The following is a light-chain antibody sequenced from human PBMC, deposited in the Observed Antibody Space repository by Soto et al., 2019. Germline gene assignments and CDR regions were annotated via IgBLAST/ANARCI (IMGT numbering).Light chain of an antibody. V-gene: IGKV3-20*01. CDR3: QQYGSSSWT. J-gene: IGKJ1*01. Sequence: EIVLTQSPGTLSLSPGERATLSCRASQSVSSSYLAWYQHKPGQAPRLLIYGASSRATGIPDRFSGSGSGKDFTVTISRLEPEDFAVYYCQQYGSSSWTFGQGTKVEIK. CDR1: QSVSSSY. CDR2: GAS.